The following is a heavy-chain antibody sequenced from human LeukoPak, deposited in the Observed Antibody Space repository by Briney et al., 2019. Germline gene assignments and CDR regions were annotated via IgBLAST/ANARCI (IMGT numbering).Heavy chain of an antibody. CDR3: AKVATWTYFDS. CDR2: IEGSGQTT. J-gene: IGHJ4*01. CDR1: GLTFSSSS. D-gene: IGHD5-12*01. Sequence: GGSLRLSCAPSGLTFSSSSLGWVRQAPGKGLGWVSVIEGSGQTTYYADSVKGRFTISRDSSKNTLYLQLTSLRVEDTAVYYCAKVATWTYFDSWGQGTLVTVSS. V-gene: IGHV3-23*01.